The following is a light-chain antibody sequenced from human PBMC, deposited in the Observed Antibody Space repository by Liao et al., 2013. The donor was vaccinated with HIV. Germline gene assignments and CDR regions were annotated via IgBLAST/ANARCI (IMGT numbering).Light chain of an antibody. V-gene: IGLV3-1*01. J-gene: IGLJ2*01. CDR3: QAWDTNTVV. Sequence: SYELTQPPSVSVSPGQTASITCSGDKLGDKYACWYQLKPGQSPVLVIYQDSKRSSGIPERFSGSNSGNTATLTISGTQLMDEADYYCQAWDTNTVVFGGGTKLTVL. CDR1: KLGDKY. CDR2: QDS.